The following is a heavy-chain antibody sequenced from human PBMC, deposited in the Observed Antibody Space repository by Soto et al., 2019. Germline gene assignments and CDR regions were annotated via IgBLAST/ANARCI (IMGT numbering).Heavy chain of an antibody. CDR1: GFTFSDHY. CDR3: ARSITGTTSFDY. V-gene: IGHV3-72*01. CDR2: SRDKGNSYST. J-gene: IGHJ4*02. Sequence: PGGSLRLSCAASGFTFSDHYIDWVRQAPGKGLEWVGRSRDKGNSYSTDYAASVKGRFTISRDASKNPLYLQMNSLKTEDTALYYCARSITGTTSFDYWGQGTLVTVSS. D-gene: IGHD1-7*01.